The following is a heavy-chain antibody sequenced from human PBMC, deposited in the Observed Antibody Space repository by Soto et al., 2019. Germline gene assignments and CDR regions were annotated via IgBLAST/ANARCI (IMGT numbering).Heavy chain of an antibody. V-gene: IGHV1-3*01. CDR2: INAGNGNT. D-gene: IGHD6-13*01. CDR1: GYTFTSYA. Sequence: ASVKVSCKASGYTFTSYAMHWVRQAPGQRLERMGWINAGNGNTKYSQKFQGRVTITRDTSASTAYMELSSLRSEDTAVYYCARDAREYSSSWQNWFDPWGQGTLVTVSS. CDR3: ARDAREYSSSWQNWFDP. J-gene: IGHJ5*02.